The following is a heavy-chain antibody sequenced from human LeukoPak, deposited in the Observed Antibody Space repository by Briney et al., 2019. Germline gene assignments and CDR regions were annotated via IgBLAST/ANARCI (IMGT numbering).Heavy chain of an antibody. D-gene: IGHD2-2*01. CDR2: IGSSSSYI. CDR3: ARDVSTNYMDV. CDR1: GFTFSSYW. V-gene: IGHV3-21*01. Sequence: GGSLRLSCAASGFTFSSYWMTWVRQAPGKGLEWVSSIGSSSSYIYYADSVKGRFTISRDNAKNSLYLQMNSLRAEDTAVYYCARDVSTNYMDVWGKGTTVTVSS. J-gene: IGHJ6*03.